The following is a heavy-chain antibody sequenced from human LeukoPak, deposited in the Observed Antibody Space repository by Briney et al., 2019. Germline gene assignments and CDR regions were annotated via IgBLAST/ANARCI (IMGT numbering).Heavy chain of an antibody. CDR1: GDSIRRGSYY. CDR2: IYTSGST. J-gene: IGHJ4*02. Sequence: PSQTLSLTCTVSGDSIRRGSYYWSWIRQPAGKGLEWIGRIYTSGSTNYNPSLKSRVTISVDTSKNQFSLKLSSVTAADTAVYYCARDHDFWSGPLFYWGQGTLVTVSS. D-gene: IGHD3-3*01. V-gene: IGHV4-61*02. CDR3: ARDHDFWSGPLFY.